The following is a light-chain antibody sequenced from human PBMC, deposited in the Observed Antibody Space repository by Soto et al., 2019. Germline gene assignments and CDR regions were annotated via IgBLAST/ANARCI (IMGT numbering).Light chain of an antibody. CDR3: QKYSSAPLT. CDR2: AAS. J-gene: IGKJ4*01. CDR1: RGISNY. Sequence: DIQMTQSPSSLSASVGDRVTITCRASRGISNYLAWYQQKPGKVPKLLIYAASTLQSGVPSRFSGSGSGTHFTLTISSLQPEDVATYYCQKYSSAPLTFGGGTKVEIK. V-gene: IGKV1-27*01.